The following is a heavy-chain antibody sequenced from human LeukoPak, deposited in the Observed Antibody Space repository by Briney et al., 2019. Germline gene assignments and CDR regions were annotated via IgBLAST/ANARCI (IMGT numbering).Heavy chain of an antibody. D-gene: IGHD5-18*01. V-gene: IGHV4-59*01. J-gene: IGHJ4*02. CDR2: IYYSGST. Sequence: SETLSLTCTVSGGSISSYYWSWIRQPPGKGLEWIGYIYYSGSTNYNPSLKSRVTISVDTSKNQFSLKLSSVTAEDTALYYCAKDYTAMVRGVDYWGQGTLVTVSS. CDR1: GGSISSYY. CDR3: AKDYTAMVRGVDY.